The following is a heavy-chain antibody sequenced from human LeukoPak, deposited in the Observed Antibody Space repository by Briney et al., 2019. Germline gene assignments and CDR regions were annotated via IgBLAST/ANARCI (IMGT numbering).Heavy chain of an antibody. CDR2: ISAYNGNT. CDR3: AREVDILTGYYASNSIWFDP. J-gene: IGHJ5*02. V-gene: IGHV1-18*01. CDR1: GYTFTSYG. D-gene: IGHD3-9*01. Sequence: ASVKVSCXASGYTFTSYGISWVRLAHGQGLEWMGWISAYNGNTNYAQKLQGRVTMTTDTSTSTAYMELRSLRSDDTAVYYCAREVDILTGYYASNSIWFDPWGQGTLVTVSS.